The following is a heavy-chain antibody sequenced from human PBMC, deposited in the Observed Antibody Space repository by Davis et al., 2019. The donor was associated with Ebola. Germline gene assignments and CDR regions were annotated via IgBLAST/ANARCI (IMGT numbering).Heavy chain of an antibody. D-gene: IGHD2-21*01. CDR3: ARAHRIPLG. CDR1: GGSFSGYY. V-gene: IGHV4-34*01. J-gene: IGHJ4*02. CDR2: INHSGST. Sequence: PSETLSLTCAVYGGSFSGYYWSWIRQPPGKGLEWIGEINHSGSTNYNPSLKSRVTISVDTSKGQISLNLRSLTAADTAVYYCARAHRIPLGWGQGTLVTVSS.